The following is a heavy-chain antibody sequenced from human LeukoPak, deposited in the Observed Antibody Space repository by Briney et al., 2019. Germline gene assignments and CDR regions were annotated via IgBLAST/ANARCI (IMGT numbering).Heavy chain of an antibody. Sequence: SETLSLTCTVSGGSISSYYWSWIRQPAGKGLEWIGRIYTSGSTNYNPSLKNRVTMSVDTSKNQFSLKLSSVTAADTAVYYCALTTVTTKRYYFDYWGQGTLVTVSS. J-gene: IGHJ4*02. CDR2: IYTSGST. CDR1: GGSISSYY. CDR3: ALTTVTTKRYYFDY. D-gene: IGHD4-17*01. V-gene: IGHV4-4*07.